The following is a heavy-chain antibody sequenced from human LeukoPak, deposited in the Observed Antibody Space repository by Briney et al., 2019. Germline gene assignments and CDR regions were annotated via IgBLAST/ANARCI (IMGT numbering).Heavy chain of an antibody. CDR2: INHSGST. V-gene: IGHV4-34*01. J-gene: IGHJ6*02. CDR3: ARYPTWYYYYGMDV. Sequence: SETLSLTCAVYGGSFSGYYWSWIRQPPGKGLEWIGEINHSGSTNYNPSLKSRVTISVDTSKNQFSLKPSSVTAADTAVYYCARYPTWYYYYGMDVWGQGTTVTVS. CDR1: GGSFSGYY.